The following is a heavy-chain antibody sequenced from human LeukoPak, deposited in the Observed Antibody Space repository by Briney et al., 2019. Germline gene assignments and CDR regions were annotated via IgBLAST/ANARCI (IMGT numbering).Heavy chain of an antibody. CDR3: ARDLRWLQCFDY. J-gene: IGHJ4*02. CDR2: IYSDGSIT. Sequence: GGSLRLSCAASGFTFSSYWMQWVRQAPGKGLVWVSRIYSDGSITSYADSVKGRFTISRDNSKKTLYLQMNSLRAEDTAMYYCARDLRWLQCFDYWGQGTLVTVSS. D-gene: IGHD5-24*01. CDR1: GFTFSSYW. V-gene: IGHV3-74*01.